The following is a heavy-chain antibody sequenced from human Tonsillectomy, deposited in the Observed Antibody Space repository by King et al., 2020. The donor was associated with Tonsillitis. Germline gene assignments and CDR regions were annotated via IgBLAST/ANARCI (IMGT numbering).Heavy chain of an antibody. CDR2: FDPEDGET. CDR1: GYTLTELS. Sequence: QLVQSGAEVKKPGASVKVSCKVSGYTLTELSMHWVRQAPGKGLEWMGGFDPEDGETIYAQKFQGRVTMTEDTSTDTAYMELSSLRSEDTAVYYCATVSVAVAGTGYYYYGMDVWGQGTTVTVSS. V-gene: IGHV1-24*01. J-gene: IGHJ6*02. D-gene: IGHD6-19*01. CDR3: ATVSVAVAGTGYYYYGMDV.